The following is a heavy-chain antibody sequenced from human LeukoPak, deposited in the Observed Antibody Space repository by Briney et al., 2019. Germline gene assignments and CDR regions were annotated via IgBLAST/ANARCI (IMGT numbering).Heavy chain of an antibody. CDR3: LRDRGYSTYDC. D-gene: IGHD6-13*01. J-gene: IGHJ4*02. CDR1: VFTFSSYE. CDR2: ISSSGSTI. V-gene: IGHV3-48*03. Sequence: PGGSLRLSCAASVFTFSSYEMNWVRQAPGKGPEWVSYISSSGSTIYYADSVKGRFTISRDNAKNSLYLQMNNLRAEDTAVYYCLRDRGYSTYDCWGQGTLVTVSS.